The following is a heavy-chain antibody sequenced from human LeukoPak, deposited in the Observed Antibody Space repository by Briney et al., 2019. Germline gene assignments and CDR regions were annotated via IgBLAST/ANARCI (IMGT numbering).Heavy chain of an antibody. Sequence: KPSETLSLTCTVSGGSVSSGSYYWSWIRQPPGQELDWIGYIHYSASTNYSPSLKSRVTISVDTYKNQFTLKLSSVTAADTAVYYCARVPGGGTAANWGQGTMVTVSS. D-gene: IGHD1-7*01. CDR1: GGSVSSGSYY. CDR3: ARVPGGGTAAN. J-gene: IGHJ3*01. CDR2: IHYSAST. V-gene: IGHV4-61*01.